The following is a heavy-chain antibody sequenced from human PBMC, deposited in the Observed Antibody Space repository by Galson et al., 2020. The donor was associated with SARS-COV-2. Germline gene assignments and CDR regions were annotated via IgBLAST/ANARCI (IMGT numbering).Heavy chain of an antibody. Sequence: GGSLRLSCAASGFTFSSYGMHWVRQAPGKGLEWVAVIWYDGSNKYYADSVKGRFTISRDNSKNTLYLQMNSLRAEDTAVYYCASCTSHGPGGAFDIWGQGTMVTVSS. J-gene: IGHJ3*02. CDR3: ASCTSHGPGGAFDI. V-gene: IGHV3-33*01. CDR2: IWYDGSNK. D-gene: IGHD2-2*01. CDR1: GFTFSSYG.